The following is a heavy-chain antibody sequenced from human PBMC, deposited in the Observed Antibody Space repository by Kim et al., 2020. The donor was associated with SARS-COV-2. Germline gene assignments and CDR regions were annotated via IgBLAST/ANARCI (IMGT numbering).Heavy chain of an antibody. J-gene: IGHJ4*02. CDR3: ASDPPVEAGGHPIGCDY. CDR2: ISFSSSLI. CDR1: GITFSTYS. V-gene: IGHV3-21*06. Sequence: GGSLRLSCAASGITFSTYSMNWVRWAPGKGLEWVASISFSSSLIYHADSVKGRFTISRDNAKNSLFLQMNSLRAEDTAVYFCASDPPVEAGGHPIGCDYWGQGTLVTVSS. D-gene: IGHD3-10*01.